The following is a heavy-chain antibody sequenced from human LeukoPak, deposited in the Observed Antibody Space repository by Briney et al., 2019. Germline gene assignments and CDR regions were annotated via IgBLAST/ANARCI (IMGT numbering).Heavy chain of an antibody. CDR3: ARKGLETGSGSYSP. D-gene: IGHD3-10*01. J-gene: IGHJ5*02. CDR1: GFTFSSYS. CDR2: ISSSSSYI. V-gene: IGHV3-21*01. Sequence: GGSLRLSCAASGFTFSSYSMNWVRQAPGKGLEWVSSISSSSSYIYYADSVKGRFTISRDNAKNSLYLQMNSLRAEDTAVYYCARKGLETGSGSYSPWGQGTLVTVSS.